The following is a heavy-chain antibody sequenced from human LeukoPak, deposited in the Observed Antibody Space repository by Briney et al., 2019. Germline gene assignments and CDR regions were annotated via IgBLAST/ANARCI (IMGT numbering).Heavy chain of an antibody. CDR1: GYTFTSYA. D-gene: IGHD5-18*01. J-gene: IGHJ5*02. CDR3: ARGFRGYSYSASWFDP. Sequence: GASVKVSCKASGYTFTSYAMNWVRQAPGQGLEWMGWINTNTGNPTYAQGFTGRFVFSLDTSVSTAYLQTSSLKAEDTAVYYCARGFRGYSYSASWFDPWGQGTLVTVSS. CDR2: INTNTGNP. V-gene: IGHV7-4-1*02.